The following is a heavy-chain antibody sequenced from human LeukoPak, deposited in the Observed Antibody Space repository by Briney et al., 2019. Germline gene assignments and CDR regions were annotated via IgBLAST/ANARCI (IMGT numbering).Heavy chain of an antibody. Sequence: AASVKVSCTASGFTFSSYYMHWVRQAPGQGLEWMGVINPSGLWTSYAQNFQGRVTLTRDTSTSTAYMELSSLRSEDTAVYYCARDNSYGDITWWFDPWGQGTLVTVSS. J-gene: IGHJ5*02. V-gene: IGHV1-46*01. CDR2: INPSGLWT. D-gene: IGHD5-18*01. CDR3: ARDNSYGDITWWFDP. CDR1: GFTFSSYY.